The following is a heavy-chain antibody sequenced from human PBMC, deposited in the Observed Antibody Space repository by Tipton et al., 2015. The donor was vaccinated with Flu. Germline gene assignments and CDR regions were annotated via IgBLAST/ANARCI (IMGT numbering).Heavy chain of an antibody. CDR1: GYTFTSYG. Sequence: QLVQSGAEVKKPGASVKVSCRASGYTFTSYGFSWVRQAPGQGLEWMGWISAYNGNTNYAQKLQGRVTMTTDTSTSTAYMELRSLRSDDTAVYYCARDGGSGRGYYYYYGMDVWGQGTTVTVSS. V-gene: IGHV1-18*01. CDR2: ISAYNGNT. J-gene: IGHJ6*02. D-gene: IGHD3-10*01. CDR3: ARDGGSGRGYYYYYGMDV.